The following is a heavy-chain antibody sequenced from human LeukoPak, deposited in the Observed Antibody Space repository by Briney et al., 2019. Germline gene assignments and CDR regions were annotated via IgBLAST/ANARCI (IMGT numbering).Heavy chain of an antibody. D-gene: IGHD3-9*01. V-gene: IGHV1-24*01. CDR3: AATQRYFDWLSHFDY. CDR2: FDPEDGET. J-gene: IGHJ4*02. CDR1: GYTLTELS. Sequence: ASVKVSCKVSGYTLTELSMHWVRQAPGKGLEWMGGFDPEDGETIYAQKFQGRVNMTEDTSTDTAYMELSSLSSEDTAVYYCAATQRYFDWLSHFDYWGQGTLVTVSS.